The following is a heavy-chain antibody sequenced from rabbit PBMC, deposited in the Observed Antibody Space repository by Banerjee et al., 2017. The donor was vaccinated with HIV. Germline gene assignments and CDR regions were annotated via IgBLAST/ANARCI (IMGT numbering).Heavy chain of an antibody. J-gene: IGHJ4*01. V-gene: IGHV1S40*01. CDR2: IRADFTGIT. CDR3: GRLDSNVGYGIKL. CDR1: GFSFSSSYW. D-gene: IGHD7-1*01. Sequence: QSLEESGGDLVKPGASLTLTCTASGFSFSSSYWICWVRQAPGKGLEWIACIRADFTGITYYASWAKGRFTISKTSSTTVTLQMTSLTAADTATYFCGRLDSNVGYGIKLWGPGTLVTVS.